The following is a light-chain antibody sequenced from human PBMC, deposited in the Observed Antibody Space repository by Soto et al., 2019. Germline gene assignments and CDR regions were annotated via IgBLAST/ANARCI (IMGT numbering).Light chain of an antibody. CDR3: QQYAYWWA. Sequence: DIMMTQSPLSLSVTPGQPASISCKSSQSLLQSDGKTYLFWLLQKPGQPPQLLIYEVSKRFPGVPDRFSGSGSGTEFTLKISRVEAEDVGVYYCQQYAYWWAFGQGTKVDIK. V-gene: IGKV2D-29*01. J-gene: IGKJ1*01. CDR2: EVS. CDR1: QSLLQSDGKTY.